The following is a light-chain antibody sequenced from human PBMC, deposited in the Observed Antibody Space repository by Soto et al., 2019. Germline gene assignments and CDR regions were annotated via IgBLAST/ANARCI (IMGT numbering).Light chain of an antibody. J-gene: IGKJ1*01. Sequence: DIQMPQSPSTLCGSVGDRVSVACRASQTISSWLAWYQQKPGKSPKLLIYKASTLQSGVSSRFSGSGYGTVFTLTISRLQPDDSATYYCLQYDVYSTVGQVTQVEIK. V-gene: IGKV1-5*03. CDR2: KAS. CDR1: QTISSW. CDR3: LQYDVYST.